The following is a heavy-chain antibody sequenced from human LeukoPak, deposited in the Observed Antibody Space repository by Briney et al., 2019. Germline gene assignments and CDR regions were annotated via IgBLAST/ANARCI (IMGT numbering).Heavy chain of an antibody. D-gene: IGHD6-19*01. V-gene: IGHV4-30-2*01. CDR1: GGSISSGGYY. CDR2: IYHSGST. CDR3: ARDVRAGTTFDY. J-gene: IGHJ4*02. Sequence: PSETLSLTCTVSGGSISSGGYYWSWIRQPPGKGLEWIGYIYHSGSTYYNPSLKSRVTISVDRSKNQFSLKLSSVTAADTAVYYCARDVRAGTTFDYWGQGTLVTVSS.